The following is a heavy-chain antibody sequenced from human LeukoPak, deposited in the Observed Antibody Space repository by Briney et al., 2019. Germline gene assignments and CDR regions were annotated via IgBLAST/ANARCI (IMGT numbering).Heavy chain of an antibody. CDR3: ATQAEGDYYDSSGYYSY. CDR1: GFIFSRYG. Sequence: GGSLRLSCAASGFIFSRYGMHWVRQAPGKGLEWGAVISYDGSNEYYADSVKGRFTISRDNSKNTLYLQMNSLRAEDTAVYYCATQAEGDYYDSSGYYSYWGQGTLVTVSS. D-gene: IGHD3-22*01. V-gene: IGHV3-30*12. CDR2: ISYDGSNE. J-gene: IGHJ4*02.